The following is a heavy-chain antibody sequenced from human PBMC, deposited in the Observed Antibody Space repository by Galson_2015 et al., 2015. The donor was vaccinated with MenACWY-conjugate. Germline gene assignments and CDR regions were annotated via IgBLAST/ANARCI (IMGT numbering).Heavy chain of an antibody. J-gene: IGHJ1*01. Sequence: SVKVSCKASGYTFSTYGIAWVRQAPGHGLEWMGWISTYNGNTNYAQKFQGRVTMTTDTSTSTAYMELRNLGSDDTAMYYCARIKTRGESEYVWGSYAFWGQGTLLTVSS. CDR2: ISTYNGNT. CDR1: GYTFSTYG. D-gene: IGHD3-16*01. CDR3: ARIKTRGESEYVWGSYAF. V-gene: IGHV1-18*04.